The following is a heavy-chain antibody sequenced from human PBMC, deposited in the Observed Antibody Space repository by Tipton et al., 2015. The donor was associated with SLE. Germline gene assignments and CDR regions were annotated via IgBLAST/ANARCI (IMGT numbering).Heavy chain of an antibody. D-gene: IGHD5-24*01. J-gene: IGHJ3*02. Sequence: SLRLSCAASGFTFSSYGMHWVRQAPGKGLEWVAFIRYDGSNKYYADSVKGRFTISRDNSKNTLYLQMNSLRAEDTAVYYCAKDPGLHDAVDIWGQGTMVTVSS. V-gene: IGHV3-30*02. CDR3: AKDPGLHDAVDI. CDR2: IRYDGSNK. CDR1: GFTFSSYG.